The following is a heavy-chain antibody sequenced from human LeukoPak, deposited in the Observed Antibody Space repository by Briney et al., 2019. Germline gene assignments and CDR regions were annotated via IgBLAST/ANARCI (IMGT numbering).Heavy chain of an antibody. D-gene: IGHD2-21*01. J-gene: IGHJ4*02. CDR2: ISGDGTIK. CDR3: SRSQFDC. V-gene: IGHV3-74*03. Sequence: SGGSLRLSCEPSGFPFSSYWMLWVRQAPGKGLVWVSRISGDGTIKTYADFVRGRFTISRDNTKNILYLQMNSLKVEDTATYFCSRSQFDCWGQGVLVTVSS. CDR1: GFPFSSYW.